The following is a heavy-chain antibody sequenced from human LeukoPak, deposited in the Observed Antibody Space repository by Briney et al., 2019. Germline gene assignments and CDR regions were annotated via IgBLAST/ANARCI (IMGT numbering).Heavy chain of an antibody. Sequence: SETLSLTCTVSGGSISSYYWSWIRQPAGKGLEWIGRIYTGGSTNYNPSLKSRVTISVDTSKNQFSLKLSSVTAADTAVYYCARSGVRKVVVIAPPTTFDIWGQGTMVTVSS. D-gene: IGHD2-21*01. CDR3: ARSGVRKVVVIAPPTTFDI. CDR2: IYTGGST. J-gene: IGHJ3*02. CDR1: GGSISSYY. V-gene: IGHV4-4*07.